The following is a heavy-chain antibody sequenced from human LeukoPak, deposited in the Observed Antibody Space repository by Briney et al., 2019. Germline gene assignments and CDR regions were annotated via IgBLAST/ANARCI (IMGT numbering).Heavy chain of an antibody. J-gene: IGHJ4*02. Sequence: SVKVSCKASGGTFSSYAISWVRQAPGQGLEWMGGIIPIFGTATYAQKFQGRVTITTDESTSTAYMELSSLRSEDTAVYYCARGCMYYYDSSGYYSLGYWGQGTLVTVSS. CDR1: GGTFSSYA. D-gene: IGHD3-22*01. CDR2: IIPIFGTA. CDR3: ARGCMYYYDSSGYYSLGY. V-gene: IGHV1-69*05.